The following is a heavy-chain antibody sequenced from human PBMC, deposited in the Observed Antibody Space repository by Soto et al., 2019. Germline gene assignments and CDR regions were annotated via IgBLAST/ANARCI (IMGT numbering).Heavy chain of an antibody. D-gene: IGHD3-16*01. Sequence: GGSLRLSCATSGFSISDKFMSWVRQTQGKGLEWISVISSGGDPSYADSVKGRFTISRDMTKNTLFLHMTSLRADDTAVYFCARDSGYSSAYWEHYFDYWGQGTLVTVSS. CDR2: ISSGGDP. CDR1: GFSISDKF. J-gene: IGHJ4*02. V-gene: IGHV3-53*01. CDR3: ARDSGYSSAYWEHYFDY.